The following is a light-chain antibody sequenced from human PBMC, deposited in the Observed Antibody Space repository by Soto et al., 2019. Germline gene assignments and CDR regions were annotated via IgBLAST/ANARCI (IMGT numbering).Light chain of an antibody. V-gene: IGLV2-14*01. Sequence: QSALTQPASVSGSPGQSITISCTGTSSDVGGYNYVSWYQQHPGKAPKLIIYEVSNRPSGVSNRFSGSKSGNTASLTISGLQADDEADYYCSSYTSSSTLDVVFGGGTKVTVL. J-gene: IGLJ2*01. CDR1: SSDVGGYNY. CDR2: EVS. CDR3: SSYTSSSTLDVV.